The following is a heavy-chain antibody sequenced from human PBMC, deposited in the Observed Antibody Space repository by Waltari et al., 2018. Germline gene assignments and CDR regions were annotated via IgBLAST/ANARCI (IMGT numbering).Heavy chain of an antibody. CDR2: IYFSGDT. Sequence: QLQESGPGLVKPSETLSLTCIVSGASVRSSSYYWGWIRQPPGKGLEWIGNIYFSGDTHYNPSLNSRVTMSIDTTSNQFSLKLKSVTAADTAVYYCATEGGWGYCLSPGCYATYWGQGILVTVSS. V-gene: IGHV4-39*07. J-gene: IGHJ4*02. CDR3: ATEGGWGYCLSPGCYATY. CDR1: GASVRSSSYY. D-gene: IGHD2-2*01.